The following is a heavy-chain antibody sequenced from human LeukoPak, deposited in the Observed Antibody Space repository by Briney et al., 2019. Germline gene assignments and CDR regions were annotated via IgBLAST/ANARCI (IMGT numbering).Heavy chain of an antibody. CDR3: ARVSYDSSGIDY. V-gene: IGHV4-59*01. CDR2: IYYSGST. D-gene: IGHD3-22*01. CDR1: GGSISSYY. Sequence: SETLSLTCTVSGGSISSYYWSWIQQPPGKGLEWIGYIYYSGSTNYNPSLKSRVTISVDTSKNQFSLKLSSVTAADTAVYYCARVSYDSSGIDYWGQGTLVTVSS. J-gene: IGHJ4*02.